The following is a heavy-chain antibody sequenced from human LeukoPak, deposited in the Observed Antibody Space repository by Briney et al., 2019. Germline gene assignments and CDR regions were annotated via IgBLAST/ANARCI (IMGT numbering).Heavy chain of an antibody. J-gene: IGHJ6*03. CDR2: MNPNSGNT. CDR1: GYTFTSYD. D-gene: IGHD6-19*01. CDR3: ARVTSGWSNSYYYYYMDV. V-gene: IGHV1-8*01. Sequence: ASVKVSCKASGYTFTSYDINWVRQATGQGLEWMGWMNPNSGNTGYAQKFQGGVTMTRNTSISTAYMELSSLRSEDTAVYYCARVTSGWSNSYYYYYMDVWGKGTTVTVSS.